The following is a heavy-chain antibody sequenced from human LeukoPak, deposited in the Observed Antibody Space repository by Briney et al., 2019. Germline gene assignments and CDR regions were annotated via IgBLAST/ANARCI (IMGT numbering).Heavy chain of an antibody. Sequence: GGSLRLSCAASGFTFNSYEMNWVRQAPGKGLEWVSYIGRSGTTTYSADSVKGRFTISRDNAKNSLYLQMNSLRAEDTAVYYCAREGALRHNTFDIWGQGTMVTVSA. J-gene: IGHJ3*02. CDR2: IGRSGTTT. V-gene: IGHV3-48*03. CDR3: AREGALRHNTFDI. CDR1: GFTFNSYE. D-gene: IGHD4-17*01.